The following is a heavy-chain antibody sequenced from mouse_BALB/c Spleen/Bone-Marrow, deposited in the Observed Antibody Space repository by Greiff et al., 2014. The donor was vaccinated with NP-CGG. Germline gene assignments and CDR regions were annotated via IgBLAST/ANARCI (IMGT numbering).Heavy chain of an antibody. CDR2: INPSNGGT. Sequence: QVQLQQPGAELVKPGASVKLPCKASGYSFTNYYMYWVKRRPGQGLEWIGEINPSNGGTNFNEKFKNKATLTVDKSSSTAYMQLSSLTSEDSAVYYCTRSNYGYWYFDVWGAGTTVTVSS. J-gene: IGHJ1*01. D-gene: IGHD1-1*01. CDR1: GYSFTNYY. CDR3: TRSNYGYWYFDV. V-gene: IGHV1S81*02.